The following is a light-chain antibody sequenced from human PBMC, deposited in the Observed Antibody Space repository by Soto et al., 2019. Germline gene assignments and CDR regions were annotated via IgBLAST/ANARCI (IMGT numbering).Light chain of an antibody. J-gene: IGKJ1*01. Sequence: EMVMAQYPATLSVSPGERATLSCRASQRVSSNLAWYQQKPGQAPRLLIYGASTRATGIPARFSGSGSGTEFTFTISSLQSEDFAVYYCQQYNNWPPAFGQGTKVEIK. V-gene: IGKV3-15*01. CDR1: QRVSSN. CDR2: GAS. CDR3: QQYNNWPPA.